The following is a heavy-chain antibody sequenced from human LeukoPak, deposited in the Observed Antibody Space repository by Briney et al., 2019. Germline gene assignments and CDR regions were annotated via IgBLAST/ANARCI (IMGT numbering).Heavy chain of an antibody. J-gene: IGHJ4*02. D-gene: IGHD5-18*01. CDR2: IKQDGSEK. V-gene: IGHV3-7*01. CDR3: ARDERYSYGYGY. Sequence: ANIKQDGSEKYYVASVKGRFTISRDNAKNSLYLQMNSLRAEDTAVYYCARDERYSYGYGYWGQGTLVTVSS.